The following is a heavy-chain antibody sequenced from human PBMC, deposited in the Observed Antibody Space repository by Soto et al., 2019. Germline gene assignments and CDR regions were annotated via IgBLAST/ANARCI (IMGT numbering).Heavy chain of an antibody. J-gene: IGHJ6*02. CDR1: GFTFSSYS. Sequence: GGSLRLSCAASGFTFSSYSMNWVRQAPGKGLEWVSCISSSSSTIYYADSVKGRFTISRDNAKNSLYLQMNSLRDEDTAVYYCARERVVIQEARIYYYGMDVWGQGTTVTVSS. V-gene: IGHV3-48*02. D-gene: IGHD3-22*01. CDR2: ISSSSSTI. CDR3: ARERVVIQEARIYYYGMDV.